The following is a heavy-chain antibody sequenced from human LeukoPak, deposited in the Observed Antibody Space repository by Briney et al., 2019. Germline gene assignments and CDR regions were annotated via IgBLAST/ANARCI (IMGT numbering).Heavy chain of an antibody. V-gene: IGHV4-39*07. CDR1: GGSISSSSYY. D-gene: IGHD3-10*01. CDR3: ARDRLLWFGELDY. CDR2: IHYSGST. Sequence: SETLSLTCTVSGGSISSSSYYWGWIRQPPGKGLEWIGSIHYSGSTYYNPSLKSRVTISVHMSKNQISLKLSSVTAADTAVYYCARDRLLWFGELDYWGQGTLVIVSS. J-gene: IGHJ4*02.